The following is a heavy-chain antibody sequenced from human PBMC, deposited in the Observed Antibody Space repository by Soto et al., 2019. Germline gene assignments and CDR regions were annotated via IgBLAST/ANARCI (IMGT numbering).Heavy chain of an antibody. V-gene: IGHV4-34*01. Sequence: SETLSLTCAVYGGSFSGYYWSWIRQPPGKGLEWIGEINHSGSTNYNPSLKSRVTISVDTSKNQFSLKLSCVTAADTAVYYCARARGGMVRGAYYWFDPWGQGTLVTVSS. J-gene: IGHJ5*02. CDR1: GGSFSGYY. CDR2: INHSGST. D-gene: IGHD3-10*01. CDR3: ARARGGMVRGAYYWFDP.